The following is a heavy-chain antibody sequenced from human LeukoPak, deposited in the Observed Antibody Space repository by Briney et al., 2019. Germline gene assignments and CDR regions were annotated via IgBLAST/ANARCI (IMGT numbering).Heavy chain of an antibody. J-gene: IGHJ4*02. D-gene: IGHD2-21*02. CDR2: IYPGDSDT. CDR3: ARRDTVAYCGGDCYSGHFDY. Sequence: GESLKISCKGSGYSFTSYWIGWVRQMPGKGLEWMGIIYPGDSDTRYSPSFQGQVTISADKSISTAYLRWSSLKASDTAMYYCARRDTVAYCGGDCYSGHFDYWGQGTLVTVSS. V-gene: IGHV5-51*01. CDR1: GYSFTSYW.